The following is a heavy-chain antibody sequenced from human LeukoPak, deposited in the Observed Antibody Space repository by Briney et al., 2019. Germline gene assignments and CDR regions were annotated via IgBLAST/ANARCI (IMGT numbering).Heavy chain of an antibody. Sequence: GGSLRLSCAASGFTFSSYAMSWVSQAAGRGLEWVSAIRVSGSGRKYAACRKCRFTTPRNNAKKTLHRKMNSLRAEDRAVYYCAKGKGGISMGKYFDYWGQGTLVTVSS. V-gene: IGHV3-23*01. CDR3: AKGKGGISMGKYFDY. CDR1: GFTFSSYA. CDR2: IRVSGSGR. J-gene: IGHJ4*02. D-gene: IGHD1-26*01.